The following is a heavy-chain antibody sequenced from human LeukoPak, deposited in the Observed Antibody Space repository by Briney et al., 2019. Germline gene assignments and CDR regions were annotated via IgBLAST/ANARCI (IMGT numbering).Heavy chain of an antibody. Sequence: SETLSLTCTVSGGSISSGDYYWSWIRQPPGKGLEWIGYIHYSGSIYYNPSLKSRVTISLDTSKNQFSLKLSSVTAADTAVYYCAREQVAASDYYYYGMDVWGQGTTVTVSS. CDR2: IHYSGSI. D-gene: IGHD2-15*01. CDR3: AREQVAASDYYYYGMDV. J-gene: IGHJ6*02. V-gene: IGHV4-30-4*01. CDR1: GGSISSGDYY.